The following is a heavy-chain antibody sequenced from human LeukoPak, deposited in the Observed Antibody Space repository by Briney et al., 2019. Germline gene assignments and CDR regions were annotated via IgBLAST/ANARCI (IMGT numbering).Heavy chain of an antibody. CDR1: GGSFSGYY. V-gene: IGHV4-34*01. Sequence: SETLSLTCAVYGGSFSGYYWSWIRQPPGKGLEWIGEINHSGSTNYNPSLKSRVTISVDTSKNQFSLKLSSVTAADTAVYYCAITPQYYYAGRNSTVELGSSTKHYYYYGMDVWGQGTTVTVSS. CDR2: INHSGST. J-gene: IGHJ6*02. CDR3: AITPQYYYAGRNSTVELGSSTKHYYYYGMDV. D-gene: IGHD2/OR15-2a*01.